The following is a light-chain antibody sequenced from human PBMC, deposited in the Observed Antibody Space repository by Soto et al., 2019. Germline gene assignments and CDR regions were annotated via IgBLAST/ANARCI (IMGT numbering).Light chain of an antibody. CDR1: SSNIGAGYD. V-gene: IGLV1-40*01. Sequence: SVLTQPPSVSGAPGQRVTISCTGSSSNIGAGYDVHWYQQLPGTAPKLLIYGNSNRPSGVPDRFSGSKSGYTASLTVSGLQAEDEADYYCSSFAGGNIYVFGTGTKVTVL. J-gene: IGLJ1*01. CDR3: SSFAGGNIYV. CDR2: GNS.